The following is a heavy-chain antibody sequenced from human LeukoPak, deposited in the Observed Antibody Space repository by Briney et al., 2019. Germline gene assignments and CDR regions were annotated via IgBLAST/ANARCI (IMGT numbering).Heavy chain of an antibody. Sequence: PGGSLRLSCAASGFTFSSYGIHWVRQAPGKGLDWVVVISYDGSDKYYADSVKGRFTISRDNAKNSLYLQMNSLRAEDTAVYYCARARGLRSGSSPLQHWGQGTLVTVSS. V-gene: IGHV3-30*03. CDR2: ISYDGSDK. D-gene: IGHD3-10*01. CDR3: ARARGLRSGSSPLQH. J-gene: IGHJ1*01. CDR1: GFTFSSYG.